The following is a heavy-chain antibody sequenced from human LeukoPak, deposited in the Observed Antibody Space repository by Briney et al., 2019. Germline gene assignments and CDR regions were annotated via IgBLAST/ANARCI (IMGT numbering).Heavy chain of an antibody. CDR2: TSSSDAGT. Sequence: GGSLRLSCAASGFTLSTYAMSWVRQTPGKGLEWVAATSSSDAGTYHADSVKGRFTISRDNSKNTLYLQMNSLRAEDTAVYYCAKDRGYDSSGYYLDYWGQGTLVTVSS. J-gene: IGHJ4*02. CDR1: GFTLSTYA. D-gene: IGHD3-22*01. CDR3: AKDRGYDSSGYYLDY. V-gene: IGHV3-23*01.